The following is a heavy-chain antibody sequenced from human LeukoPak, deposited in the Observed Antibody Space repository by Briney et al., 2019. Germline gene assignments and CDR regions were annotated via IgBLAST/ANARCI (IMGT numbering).Heavy chain of an antibody. J-gene: IGHJ4*02. CDR1: GFTFDDYA. D-gene: IGHD3-10*01. Sequence: GGSLGLSCAASGFTFDDYAMHWVRQAPRKGLEWVSGISWNSGSIGYADSVKGRFTISRDNAKNSLYLQMNSLRAEDTALYYCAKDSLHYYGSGSYLDYWGQGTLVTVSS. CDR3: AKDSLHYYGSGSYLDY. V-gene: IGHV3-9*01. CDR2: ISWNSGSI.